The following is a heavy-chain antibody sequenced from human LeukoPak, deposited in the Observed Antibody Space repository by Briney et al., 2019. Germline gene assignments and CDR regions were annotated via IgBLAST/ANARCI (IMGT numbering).Heavy chain of an antibody. D-gene: IGHD1-7*01. CDR2: IYTSGST. CDR1: GGSISSGGYY. J-gene: IGHJ6*03. CDR3: ARDGTGTTWPYYYYMDV. V-gene: IGHV4-61*02. Sequence: NTSETLSLTCTVSGGSISSGGYYWSWIRQPAGKGLEWIGRIYTSGSTNYNPSLKSRVTMSVDTSKNQFSLKLSSVTAADTAVYYCARDGTGTTWPYYYYMDVWGKGTTVTVSS.